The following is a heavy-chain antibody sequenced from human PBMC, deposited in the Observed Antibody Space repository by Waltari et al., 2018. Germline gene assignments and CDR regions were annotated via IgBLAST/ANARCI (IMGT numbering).Heavy chain of an antibody. D-gene: IGHD3-10*01. Sequence: QVQLVQSGAEVKKPGSSVKVSCKASGGTFSSYTISWVRHAPGQGLEWMGRIIPILGIANYAQKFQGRVTITADKSTSTAYMELSSLRSEDTAVYYCARGIWFGELLSHNWFDPWGQGTLVTVSS. CDR2: IIPILGIA. J-gene: IGHJ5*02. CDR3: ARGIWFGELLSHNWFDP. CDR1: GGTFSSYT. V-gene: IGHV1-69*02.